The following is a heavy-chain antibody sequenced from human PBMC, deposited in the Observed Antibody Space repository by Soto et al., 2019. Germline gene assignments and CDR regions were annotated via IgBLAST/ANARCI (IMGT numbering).Heavy chain of an antibody. CDR1: GCTFSSYA. J-gene: IGHJ4*02. D-gene: IGHD2-2*02. CDR3: ARSIIGYQLLYAPFDY. CDR2: IIPIFGTA. Sequence: ASVKVSCKASGCTFSSYAISWVRQAPGQGLEWMAVIIPIFGTANYAQKFQGRVTITADESTSTAYMELSSLTSEDTAMYYCARSIIGYQLLYAPFDYWGQGTLVTVSS. V-gene: IGHV1-69*13.